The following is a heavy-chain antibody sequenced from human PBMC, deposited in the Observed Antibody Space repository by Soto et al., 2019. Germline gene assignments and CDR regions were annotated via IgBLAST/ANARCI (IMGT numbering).Heavy chain of an antibody. D-gene: IGHD3-9*01. CDR1: GFTFSSYA. J-gene: IGHJ4*02. Sequence: GGSLRLSCAASGFTFSSYAMHWVRRASGKGLEWLGRIGSRGETYATTYAASVKGRFTISRDDSKKTAYLQMNSLESEDTAVYYCPSDDSDWFCNWGRGTLVRVCS. CDR2: IGSRGETYAT. V-gene: IGHV3-73*01. CDR3: PSDDSDWFCN.